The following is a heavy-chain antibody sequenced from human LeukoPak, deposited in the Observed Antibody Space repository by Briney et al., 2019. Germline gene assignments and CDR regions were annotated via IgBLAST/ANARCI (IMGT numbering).Heavy chain of an antibody. D-gene: IGHD3-22*01. Sequence: SETLSLTCAVYGGSFSDYYWSWIRQPPGKGLEWIGEINHSGSTNYNPSLKSRVTISVDTSKNQFSLKLSSVTAADTAVYYCARSMSYYYDSSGYYARYYYGMDVWGQGTTVTVSS. CDR1: GGSFSDYY. J-gene: IGHJ6*02. V-gene: IGHV4-34*01. CDR3: ARSMSYYYDSSGYYARYYYGMDV. CDR2: INHSGST.